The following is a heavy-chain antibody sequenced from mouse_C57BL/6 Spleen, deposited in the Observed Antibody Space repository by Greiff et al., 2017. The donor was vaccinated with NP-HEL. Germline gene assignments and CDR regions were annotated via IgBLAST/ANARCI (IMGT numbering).Heavy chain of an antibody. CDR1: GYTFTSYW. CDR2: IYPSDSET. J-gene: IGHJ4*01. Sequence: QVHLQQPGAELVRPGSSVKLSCKASGYTFTSYWMDWVKQRPGQGLEWIGNIYPSDSETHYNQKFKDKATLTVDKSSSTAYMQLSSLTSEDSAVYYCARWSYYYAMDYWGQGTSVTVSS. CDR3: ARWSYYYAMDY. V-gene: IGHV1-61*01.